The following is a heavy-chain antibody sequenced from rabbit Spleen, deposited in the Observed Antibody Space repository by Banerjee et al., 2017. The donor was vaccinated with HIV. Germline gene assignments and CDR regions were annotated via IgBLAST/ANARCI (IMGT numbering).Heavy chain of an antibody. J-gene: IGHJ4*01. CDR2: IYAGSSGST. D-gene: IGHD4-1*01. Sequence: QSLEESGGGLVKPEGSLTLTCTASGFSFNIDYFPCWVRQAPGKGLEWIACIYAGSSGSTYYASWVNGRFIMSRTSSTTVTLQMTSLTAADTATYCCARDLAGVIGWNFSLWGQGTLRHRL. CDR1: GFSFNIDYF. CDR3: ARDLAGVIGWNFSL. V-gene: IGHV1S40*01.